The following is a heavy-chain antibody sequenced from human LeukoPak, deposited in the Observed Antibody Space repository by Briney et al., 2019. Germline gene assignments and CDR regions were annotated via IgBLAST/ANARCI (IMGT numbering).Heavy chain of an antibody. CDR1: GFTFSSYG. CDR3: AKEIFRYSSGWYFDY. J-gene: IGHJ4*02. Sequence: GGSLRLSCAASGFTFSSYGMHWVRQAPGKGLEWVAFIRYDGSNKYYADSVKGRFTISRDNSKNTLYLQMNSLRAEDTAVYYCAKEIFRYSSGWYFDYWGQGTLVTVSS. CDR2: IRYDGSNK. V-gene: IGHV3-30*02. D-gene: IGHD6-19*01.